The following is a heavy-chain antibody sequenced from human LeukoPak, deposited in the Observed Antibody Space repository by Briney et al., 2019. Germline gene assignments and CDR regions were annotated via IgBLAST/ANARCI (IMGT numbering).Heavy chain of an antibody. V-gene: IGHV3-23*01. CDR3: TKDLSHGGQLPSDY. CDR2: ISGSGDTT. J-gene: IGHJ4*02. D-gene: IGHD3-10*01. CDR1: GFTFSNYA. Sequence: GGSLRLSCVASGFTFSNYAMSWVRQAPGKGLEWVSTISGSGDTTYYADSVKGRFTISRDNSKSTLYLQMNSLRAEDTAVYYCTKDLSHGGQLPSDYWGQGTLVTVSS.